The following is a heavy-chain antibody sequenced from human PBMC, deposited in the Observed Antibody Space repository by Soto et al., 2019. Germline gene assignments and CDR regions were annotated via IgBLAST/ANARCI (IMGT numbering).Heavy chain of an antibody. J-gene: IGHJ5*02. V-gene: IGHV4-31*02. CDR3: AREHVRPHVEFTYNWCDL. CDR1: GDSISSGDYY. CDR2: IYYSGST. Sequence: SETLSLTCTVSGDSISSGDYYWNWIRQRPGKALEWIGYIYYSGSTYYNPSLKSRLGISVDTSKNQFSLWLSSVTAAETAVYYCAREHVRPHVEFTYNWCDLWVQGTLVTVSS. D-gene: IGHD3-16*01.